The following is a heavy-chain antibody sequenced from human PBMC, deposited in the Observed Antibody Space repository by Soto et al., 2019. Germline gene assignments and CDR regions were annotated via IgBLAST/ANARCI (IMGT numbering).Heavy chain of an antibody. CDR3: ARSPDTAMVSARYYYYYGMDV. J-gene: IGHJ6*02. Sequence: GGSLRLSCAASGFTFSNYAMNWVRQAPGKGLEWVSVISGSGGSTYYADSVKGRFTISRDNSKNTLYLQMKSLRAEDTAVYYCARSPDTAMVSARYYYYYGMDVWGQGTTVTVSS. D-gene: IGHD5-18*01. V-gene: IGHV3-23*01. CDR2: ISGSGGST. CDR1: GFTFSNYA.